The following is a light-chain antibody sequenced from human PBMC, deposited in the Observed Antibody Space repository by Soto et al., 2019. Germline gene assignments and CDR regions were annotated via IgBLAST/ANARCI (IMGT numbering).Light chain of an antibody. V-gene: IGLV2-14*03. CDR3: SSYRAYHTLEV. CDR2: DVT. CDR1: NTDIGGYNY. J-gene: IGLJ1*01. Sequence: QSVLTQPDSASASLGESITISCTGTNTDIGGYNYVSWYQQHPGKAPKLVIYDVTSRPSGIPNRLSGSKSGFTASLTISGLQAEDDAHYFCSSYRAYHTLEVFGTGTKVTVL.